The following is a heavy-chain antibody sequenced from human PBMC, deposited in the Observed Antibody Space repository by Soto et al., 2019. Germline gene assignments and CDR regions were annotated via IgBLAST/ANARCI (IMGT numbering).Heavy chain of an antibody. CDR2: IYYSGST. CDR1: GGSISSYY. CDR3: ARRYYDFWSGYYTAYYYYMDV. D-gene: IGHD3-3*01. Sequence: SETLSLTCTVSGGSISSYYWSWIRQPPGKGLEWIGYIYYSGSTNYNPSLKSRVTISVDTSKNQFSLKLSSVTAADTAVYYCARRYYDFWSGYYTAYYYYMDVWGKGTTVNVSS. V-gene: IGHV4-59*01. J-gene: IGHJ6*03.